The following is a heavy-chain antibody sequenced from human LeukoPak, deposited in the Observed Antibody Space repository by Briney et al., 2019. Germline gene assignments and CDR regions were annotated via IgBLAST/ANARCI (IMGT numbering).Heavy chain of an antibody. Sequence: GESLKISCKGSGYSFTSYWIGWVRQMPGKGLEWMGVIYPGDSDTRYSPSFQGQVTISADKSISTAYLQWSSLKASDTAMYYCARSHSSSWYYYNYYMDVWGKGTTVTVSS. CDR2: IYPGDSDT. CDR3: ARSHSSSWYYYNYYMDV. CDR1: GYSFTSYW. V-gene: IGHV5-51*01. D-gene: IGHD6-13*01. J-gene: IGHJ6*03.